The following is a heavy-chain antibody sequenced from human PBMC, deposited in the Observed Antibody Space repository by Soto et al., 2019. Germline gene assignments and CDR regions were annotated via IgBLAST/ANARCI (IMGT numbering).Heavy chain of an antibody. CDR1: GYTFTSYD. Sequence: SVKVSCKASGYTFTSYDINWVRQATGQGLEWMGWMNPNSGNTGYAQKFQGRVTMTRNTSISTAYMELSSLRSEDTAVYYCARGPAHGADLDYWGQGTLVTVSS. CDR3: ARGPAHGADLDY. CDR2: MNPNSGNT. D-gene: IGHD3-10*01. J-gene: IGHJ4*02. V-gene: IGHV1-8*01.